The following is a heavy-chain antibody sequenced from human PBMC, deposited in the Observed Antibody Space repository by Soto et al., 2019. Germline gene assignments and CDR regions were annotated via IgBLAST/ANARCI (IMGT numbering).Heavy chain of an antibody. Sequence: SETLSLTCTVSGGSISSGGYYWSWKRQHPGKGLEWIGYIYSSGSTYYNPSLKSRVTISVDTSKNQFSLKLSSVTAADTAVYYCARSSQSTVTTFAYRGQGTPVPVSS. D-gene: IGHD4-17*01. CDR1: GGSISSGGYY. CDR3: ARSSQSTVTTFAY. J-gene: IGHJ4*02. V-gene: IGHV4-31*03. CDR2: IYSSGST.